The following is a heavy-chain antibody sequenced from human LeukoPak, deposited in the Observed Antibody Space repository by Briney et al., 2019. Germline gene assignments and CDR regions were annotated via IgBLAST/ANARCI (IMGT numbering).Heavy chain of an antibody. CDR2: IYYSGGNT. CDR3: AKDPSDLGGSGSNNYFDC. Sequence: GGSLRLSCAASGFTFSSYDMSWVRQAPGKGLEWVSGIYYSGGNTYYADSVKGRFTISRDNSRNTLYLQMNSLRAEDTAVYYCAKDPSDLGGSGSNNYFDCWGQGTLVTVSS. CDR1: GFTFSSYD. V-gene: IGHV3-23*01. D-gene: IGHD3-10*01. J-gene: IGHJ4*02.